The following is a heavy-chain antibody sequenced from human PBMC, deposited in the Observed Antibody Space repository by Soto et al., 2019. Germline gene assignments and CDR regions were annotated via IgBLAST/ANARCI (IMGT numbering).Heavy chain of an antibody. CDR1: GGSISSGGYS. J-gene: IGHJ4*02. CDR3: ASGLVTTLHY. Sequence: QLQLQESGSGLVKPSQTLSLTCAVSGGSISSGGYSWSWIRQPPGKGLEWIGYIYPSGSTYYSPSPTSGVTLAADRSKNPFSLSLGTGPAADTAVYYCASGLVTTLHYWGQGTLVTVSS. D-gene: IGHD4-17*01. CDR2: IYPSGST. V-gene: IGHV4-30-2*01.